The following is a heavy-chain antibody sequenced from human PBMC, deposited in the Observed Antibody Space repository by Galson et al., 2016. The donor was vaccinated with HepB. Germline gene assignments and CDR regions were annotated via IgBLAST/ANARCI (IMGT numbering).Heavy chain of an antibody. J-gene: IGHJ6*02. V-gene: IGHV1-69*06. CDR1: GGTFSDYA. CDR3: ARSVTMIRGAALENYYYYYGMDV. CDR2: IIPFFGTA. D-gene: IGHD3-10*01. Sequence: SVKVSCKASGGTFSDYAISWVRQAPGQGLEWVGGIIPFFGTAKYAQKFQGRVTITADKSTTTAYMEVISLRSGDTAVYYCARSVTMIRGAALENYYYYYGMDVWGQGTTVTVSS.